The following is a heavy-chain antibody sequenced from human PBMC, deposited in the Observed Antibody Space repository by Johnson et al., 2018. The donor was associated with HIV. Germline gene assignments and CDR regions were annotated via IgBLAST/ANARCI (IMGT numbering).Heavy chain of an antibody. V-gene: IGHV3-13*01. CDR1: GFTFSHYD. Sequence: VQLVESGGVVVQPGGSLRLTCAASGFTFSHYDMHWVRQVPGKGLQWVSAIGTIAGDTFYSSSVKGRFTISRENAKDSWYLQMDSRTAGDTAIYYCVKSSSATYYGDAFDVWGQGTVVSVSS. D-gene: IGHD3-10*01. J-gene: IGHJ3*01. CDR3: VKSSSATYYGDAFDV. CDR2: IGTIAGDT.